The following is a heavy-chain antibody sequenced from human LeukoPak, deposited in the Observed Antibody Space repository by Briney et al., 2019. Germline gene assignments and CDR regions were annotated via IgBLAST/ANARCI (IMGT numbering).Heavy chain of an antibody. Sequence: SETQSLTCTVSGGSISTYYWTWIRQPPGKGLEWIGYVYYTGSTNYNPSLKSQVTISIDTSKNQFSLKLRSVTPADTAMYYCARGLWGGAENWFDPWGQGTLVTVSS. V-gene: IGHV4-59*01. CDR2: VYYTGST. D-gene: IGHD2-21*01. CDR3: ARGLWGGAENWFDP. CDR1: GGSISTYY. J-gene: IGHJ5*02.